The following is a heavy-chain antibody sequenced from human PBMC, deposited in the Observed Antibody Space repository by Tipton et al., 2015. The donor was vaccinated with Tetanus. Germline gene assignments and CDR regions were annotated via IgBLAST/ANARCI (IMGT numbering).Heavy chain of an antibody. J-gene: IGHJ6*02. D-gene: IGHD3-22*01. CDR3: ARDWGYYIYFGMDV. V-gene: IGHV1-2*02. CDR1: GYTFTGYY. Sequence: QVQLVQSGAEMKKPGASVKVSCKASGYTFTGYYIYWVRQAPGQGLEWMGWIDPNSGGTVYAQKFQGRVTMTRDTSISTGYMELRSLRSDDTSGFYCARDWGYYIYFGMDVWGPGTTVTVS. CDR2: IDPNSGGT.